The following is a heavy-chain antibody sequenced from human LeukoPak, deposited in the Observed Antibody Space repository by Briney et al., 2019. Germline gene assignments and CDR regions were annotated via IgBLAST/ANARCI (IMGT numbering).Heavy chain of an antibody. Sequence: GGSLRLSCAASGFTFSSYAMHWVRQAPGKGLEWVAVISYDGSNKYYADSVKGRFTISRDNSKNTLYLQMNSLRAEDTAVYYCAKGGGSSWSFDYWGQGTLVTVSS. CDR1: GFTFSSYA. D-gene: IGHD6-13*01. V-gene: IGHV3-30*04. J-gene: IGHJ4*02. CDR3: AKGGGSSWSFDY. CDR2: ISYDGSNK.